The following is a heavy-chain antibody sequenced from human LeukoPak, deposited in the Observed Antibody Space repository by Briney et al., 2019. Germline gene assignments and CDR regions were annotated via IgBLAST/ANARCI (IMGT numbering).Heavy chain of an antibody. CDR2: ISGSGGST. Sequence: GGSLRLSCAASGFTFSSSAMNWVRQAPGKGLEWVSAISGSGGSTYYADSVKGRFTTSRDNSKNTLYLQMNSLRAEDTAVYYCARGPSGYHNTGGQGTLVTVSS. CDR3: ARGPSGYHNT. CDR1: GFTFSSSA. V-gene: IGHV3-23*01. D-gene: IGHD5-12*01. J-gene: IGHJ4*02.